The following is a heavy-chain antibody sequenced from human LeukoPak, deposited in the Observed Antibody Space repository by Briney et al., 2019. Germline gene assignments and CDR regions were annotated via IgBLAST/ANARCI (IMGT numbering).Heavy chain of an antibody. CDR1: GYSFITYW. CDR3: ARGYGTPYFDY. D-gene: IGHD5-18*01. J-gene: IGHJ4*02. Sequence: GESPKISCKGSGYSFITYWIGWVRQMPGKGLEWMGIIYPADSDTRYSPSFQGQVTISADKSISTAYLQWSSLKASDTAIYYCARGYGTPYFDYWGQGTLVTVSS. CDR2: IYPADSDT. V-gene: IGHV5-51*01.